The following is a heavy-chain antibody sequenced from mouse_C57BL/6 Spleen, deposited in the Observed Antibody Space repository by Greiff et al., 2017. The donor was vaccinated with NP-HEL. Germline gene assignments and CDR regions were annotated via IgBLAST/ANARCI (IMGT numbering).Heavy chain of an antibody. CDR3: AKNPFITTVGAMDY. Sequence: VKLVESGPGLVQPSQSLSITCTVSGFSLTSYGVHWVRQSPGKGLEWLGVIWRGGSTDYNAAFMSRLSITKDNSKSQVFFKMNSLQADDTAIYYCAKNPFITTVGAMDYWGQGTSVTVSS. CDR2: IWRGGST. D-gene: IGHD1-1*01. CDR1: GFSLTSYG. V-gene: IGHV2-5*01. J-gene: IGHJ4*01.